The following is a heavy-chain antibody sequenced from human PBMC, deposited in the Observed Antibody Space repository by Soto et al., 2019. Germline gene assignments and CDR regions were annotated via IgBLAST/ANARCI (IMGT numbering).Heavy chain of an antibody. CDR2: INSDGSST. CDR1: GFTFSSYW. V-gene: IGHV3-74*01. J-gene: IGHJ6*02. CDR3: ARYDFWSGYYYGMDV. D-gene: IGHD3-3*01. Sequence: GGSLRLSCAASGFTFSSYWMHWVRQAPGKGLVWVSRINSDGSSTSYADSVKGRFTISRDNAKNTLYLQMNSLRAEDTAVYYCARYDFWSGYYYGMDVWGQGTTVTVSS.